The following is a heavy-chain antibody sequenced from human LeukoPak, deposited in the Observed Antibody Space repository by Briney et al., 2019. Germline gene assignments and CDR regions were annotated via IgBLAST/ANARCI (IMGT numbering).Heavy chain of an antibody. CDR1: GFTFSSYS. V-gene: IGHV3-48*01. CDR3: ARKSGVWGSYHDAFDI. J-gene: IGHJ3*02. CDR2: ISSSSSTI. Sequence: GGSLRLSCAASGFTFSSYSMNWVRQAPGKGLEWVSYISSSSSTIYYADSVKGRFTISRDNAKNSLYLQMNSLRAEDTAVYYCARKSGVWGSYHDAFDIWGQGTMVTVSS. D-gene: IGHD3-16*01.